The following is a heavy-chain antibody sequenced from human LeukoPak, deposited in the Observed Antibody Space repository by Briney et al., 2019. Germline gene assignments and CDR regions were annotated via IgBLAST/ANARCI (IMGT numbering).Heavy chain of an antibody. V-gene: IGHV3-11*04. D-gene: IGHD5-18*01. Sequence: GGSLRLSCAASGFIFSDYYMSWIRQAPGEGLEWVSYISSSGGTIYYADSVKGRFTISRDNAKNSLYLQMNSLSAEDTAVYYCVRHQLWLQGPIDYWGQGTLVTVSS. CDR1: GFIFSDYY. CDR2: ISSSGGTI. J-gene: IGHJ4*02. CDR3: VRHQLWLQGPIDY.